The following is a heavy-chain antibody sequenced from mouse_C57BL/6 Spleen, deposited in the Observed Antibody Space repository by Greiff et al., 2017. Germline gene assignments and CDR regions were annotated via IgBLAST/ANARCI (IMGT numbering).Heavy chain of an antibody. D-gene: IGHD1-1*01. CDR2: IDPENGDT. V-gene: IGHV14-4*01. CDR3: TRGGRRPYYYAMDY. J-gene: IGHJ4*01. Sequence: VHVKQSGAELVRPGASVKLSCTASGFNIKDDYMHWVKQRPEQGLEWIGWIDPENGDTESASKFQGKATITADTSSNTAYLKLISRTSEDTAVDYCTRGGRRPYYYAMDYWGQGTSVTVSS. CDR1: GFNIKDDY.